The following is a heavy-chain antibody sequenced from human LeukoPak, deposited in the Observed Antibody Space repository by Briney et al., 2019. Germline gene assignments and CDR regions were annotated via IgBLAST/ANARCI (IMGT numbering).Heavy chain of an antibody. V-gene: IGHV3-74*01. CDR1: GFSFSSYG. CDR2: INTDGSST. CDR3: ARVIGWDEPFDL. J-gene: IGHJ3*01. D-gene: IGHD1-26*01. Sequence: GGSLRLSCAGSGFSFSSYGMHWVRQAPGKGLVWVSRINTDGSSTNYADSVRGRFTVSRDNAKNTLYLQMNSLRVEDTAVYYCARVIGWDEPFDLWGHGTLVTVSS.